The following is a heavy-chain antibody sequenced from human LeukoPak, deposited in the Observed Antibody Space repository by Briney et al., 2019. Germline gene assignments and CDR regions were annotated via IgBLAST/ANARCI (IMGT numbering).Heavy chain of an antibody. V-gene: IGHV1-69*05. CDR2: IIPIFGTA. D-gene: IGHD6-13*01. CDR1: GGTFSSYA. J-gene: IGHJ5*02. CDR3: ARDPHSSSWYPNWFDP. Sequence: ASVKVSCKASGGTFSSYAISWVRQAPGQGLEWMGRIIPIFGTANYAQKFQGRVTITTDESTSTAYMELSSLRSEDTAVYYCARDPHSSSWYPNWFDPWGQGTLVTVSS.